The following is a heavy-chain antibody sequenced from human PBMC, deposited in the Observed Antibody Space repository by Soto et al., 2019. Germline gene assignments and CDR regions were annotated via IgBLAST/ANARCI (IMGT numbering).Heavy chain of an antibody. J-gene: IGHJ5*02. CDR2: ISAYNGNT. V-gene: IGHV1-18*01. D-gene: IGHD3-3*01. CDR3: ARAVNDFWSGYQYNWFDP. Sequence: QVQLVQSGAEVKKPGASVKVSCKASGYTFTSYGISWVRQAPGQGLEWMGWISAYNGNTNHAQKLQGRVTMTTDTSTSTAYMELRSLRSDDTAVYYCARAVNDFWSGYQYNWFDPWGQGTLVTVSS. CDR1: GYTFTSYG.